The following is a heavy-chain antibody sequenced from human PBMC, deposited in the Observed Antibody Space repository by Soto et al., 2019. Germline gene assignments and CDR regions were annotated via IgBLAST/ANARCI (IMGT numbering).Heavy chain of an antibody. CDR3: ARRAFGLDY. CDR1: GYTFSNYG. CDR2: ISVSNGNT. Sequence: QVHLVQSGAEVKKPGASVKVSCKASGYTFSNYGISWVRQAPGQGLEWMGWISVSNGNTNYAQRLQGRVTMTSDTSTSTAYMEVNNLRSDDTAVYSSARRAFGLDYWGQGTLVTVSS. D-gene: IGHD3-10*01. J-gene: IGHJ4*02. V-gene: IGHV1-18*01.